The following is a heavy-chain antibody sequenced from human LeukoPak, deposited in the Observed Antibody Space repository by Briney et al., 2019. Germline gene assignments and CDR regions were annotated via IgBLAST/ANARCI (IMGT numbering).Heavy chain of an antibody. Sequence: QPGGSLKLSCAASGFTFSDHYMDWVRQAPGKGLEWVGRTRNKANSYTTEYAASVKDRFTISRGDSEKSLYLQMNSLKTEDTAVYYCARVRYCSSTTCRGAFDIWGQGTMVTVSS. V-gene: IGHV3-72*01. D-gene: IGHD2-2*01. CDR3: ARVRYCSSTTCRGAFDI. CDR2: TRNKANSYTT. J-gene: IGHJ3*02. CDR1: GFTFSDHY.